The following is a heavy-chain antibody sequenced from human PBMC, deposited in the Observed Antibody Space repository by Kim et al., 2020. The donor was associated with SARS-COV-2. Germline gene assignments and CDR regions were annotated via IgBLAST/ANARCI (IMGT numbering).Heavy chain of an antibody. V-gene: IGHV3-43*01. D-gene: IGHD1-26*01. CDR3: AKKKSPGSGGGSYFDS. Sequence: VKGRFTISRDSSNNALYLQMNSLRTEDSALYYCAKKKSPGSGGGSYFDSWGQGTLVTVSS. J-gene: IGHJ4*02.